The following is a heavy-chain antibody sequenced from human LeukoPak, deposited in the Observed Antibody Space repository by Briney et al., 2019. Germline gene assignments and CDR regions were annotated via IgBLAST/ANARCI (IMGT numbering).Heavy chain of an antibody. CDR2: IYYSGST. V-gene: IGHV4-59*01. J-gene: IGHJ6*02. CDR3: ARDARGSSYMDV. D-gene: IGHD3-10*01. CDR1: GGSISFYY. Sequence: SETLSLTCTASGGSISFYYWSWIRQPPGKGLEWIGFIYYSGSTNYNPSLKSRVTISVDTSKNQFSLKLSSVTAADTAMYYCARDARGSSYMDVWGQGTTVTVSS.